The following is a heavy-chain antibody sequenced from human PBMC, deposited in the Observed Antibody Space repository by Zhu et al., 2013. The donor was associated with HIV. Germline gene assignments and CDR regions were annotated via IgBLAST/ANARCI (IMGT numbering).Heavy chain of an antibody. V-gene: IGHV1-69*01. J-gene: IGHJ5*02. CDR2: IIPIFGTA. CDR1: GGTFSSYA. Sequence: VQLVQSGAEVKKPGSSVKVSCKASGGTFSSYAISWVRQAPGQGLEWMGGIIPIFGTANYAQKFQGRVTITADESTSTAYMELSSLRSEDTAVYYCARGEKYYYDSSGPGGWFDPWGQGTLVTVS. CDR3: ARGEKYYYDSSGPGGWFDP. D-gene: IGHD3-22*01.